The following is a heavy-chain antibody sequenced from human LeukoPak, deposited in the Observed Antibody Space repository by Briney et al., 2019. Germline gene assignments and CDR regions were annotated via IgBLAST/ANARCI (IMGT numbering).Heavy chain of an antibody. D-gene: IGHD1-26*01. CDR2: IRSSSGST. V-gene: IGHV3-23*01. J-gene: IGHJ4*02. CDR3: VKVGARDYFDY. CDR1: GFTFNTYG. Sequence: GGSLRLSCAASGFTFNTYGMSWVRQAPGKGLEWVSGIRSSSGSTYYADSVKGRFTISRDNSKNTLYLQMNSLRAEDTAVYYCVKVGARDYFDYWGQGTLVTVSS.